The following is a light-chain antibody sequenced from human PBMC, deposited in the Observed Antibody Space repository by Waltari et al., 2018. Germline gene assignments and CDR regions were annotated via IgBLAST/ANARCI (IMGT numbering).Light chain of an antibody. CDR2: AAS. J-gene: IGKJ3*01. CDR1: QRISSY. Sequence: DIQMTQSPSSLSASVGHSVTITCRASQRISSYLNWYQQKPGKAPKLLIYAASSLQSGVPSRFSGSGSGTDFTLTISSLQPEDFATYYCQQSYSTLSFGPGTKVDIK. CDR3: QQSYSTLS. V-gene: IGKV1-39*01.